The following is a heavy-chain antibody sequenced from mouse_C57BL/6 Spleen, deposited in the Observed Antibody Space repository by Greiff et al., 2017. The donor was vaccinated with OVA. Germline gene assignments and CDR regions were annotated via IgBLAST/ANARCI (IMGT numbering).Heavy chain of an antibody. CDR1: GFTFSDYY. CDR3: ARQGGNYGHWYFDV. CDR2: INYDGSST. J-gene: IGHJ1*03. Sequence: EVQVVESEGGLVQPGSSMKLSCTASGFTFSDYYMAWVRQVPEKGLEWVANINYDGSSTYYLDSLKSRFIISRDNAKNILYLQMSSLKSEDTATYYCARQGGNYGHWYFDVWGTGTTVTVSS. D-gene: IGHD2-1*01. V-gene: IGHV5-16*01.